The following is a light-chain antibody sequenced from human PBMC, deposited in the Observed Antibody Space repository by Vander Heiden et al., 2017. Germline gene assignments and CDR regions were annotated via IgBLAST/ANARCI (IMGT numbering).Light chain of an antibody. Sequence: IQITQSPSSLSASVADRVTITSRASQSITSYLNWYHQKPGKAPKLLIYDPSSLQSGVPSQFSGRASVTDFSRTISRMQPEDFTTYYFQQSDSTPTTFGQGTKVEIK. V-gene: IGKV1-39*01. CDR3: QQSDSTPTT. J-gene: IGKJ1*01. CDR1: QSITSY. CDR2: DPS.